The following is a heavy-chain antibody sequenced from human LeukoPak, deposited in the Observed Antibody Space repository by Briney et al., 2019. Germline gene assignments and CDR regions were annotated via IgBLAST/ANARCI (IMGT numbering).Heavy chain of an antibody. Sequence: SQTLSLTCAISGDSVSSNSTACNWIRQSPSRGLEWLGGTYYRSKWYNDYAASVKSRITINPDTSENQFSLQLNSVTPEDTAVYYCARGGQGDGYSADEAFDLWGQGTMVTVSS. CDR3: ARGGQGDGYSADEAFDL. D-gene: IGHD5-24*01. CDR1: GDSVSSNSTA. J-gene: IGHJ3*01. V-gene: IGHV6-1*01. CDR2: TYYRSKWYN.